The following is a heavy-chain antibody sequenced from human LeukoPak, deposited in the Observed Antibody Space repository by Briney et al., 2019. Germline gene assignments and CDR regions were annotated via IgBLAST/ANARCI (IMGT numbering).Heavy chain of an antibody. J-gene: IGHJ4*02. Sequence: PGGSLRLSCAASGFTFDDYAMHWVRQAPGKGLEWVSGISWNSGSIGYADSVKGRFTISRDNAKNSLYLQMNSLRAEDTALYYCAKATYGSRAYYFDYWGQGTLVTVSS. V-gene: IGHV3-9*01. CDR1: GFTFDDYA. CDR2: ISWNSGSI. CDR3: AKATYGSRAYYFDY. D-gene: IGHD3-10*01.